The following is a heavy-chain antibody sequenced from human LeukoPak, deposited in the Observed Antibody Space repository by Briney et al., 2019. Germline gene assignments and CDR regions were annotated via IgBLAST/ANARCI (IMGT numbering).Heavy chain of an antibody. CDR1: GGSISSGDYY. CDR2: IYNTGST. Sequence: SETLSLTCTVSGGSISSGDYYWSWIRQPPGKGLEWIGYIYNTGSTNYNPSLKSRVTISVDTSKNQFSLRLSSVTAADTAVYYCARHPYSYFDYWGQGTLVTVSS. V-gene: IGHV4-61*08. D-gene: IGHD2-21*01. CDR3: ARHPYSYFDY. J-gene: IGHJ4*02.